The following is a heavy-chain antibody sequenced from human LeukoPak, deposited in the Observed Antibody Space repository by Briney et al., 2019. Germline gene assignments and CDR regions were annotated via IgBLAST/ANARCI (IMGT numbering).Heavy chain of an antibody. CDR2: ISSSSRYI. D-gene: IGHD2-2*01. J-gene: IGHJ4*02. CDR1: GFTFSSYS. V-gene: IGHV3-21*01. CDR3: AREEPGEPIVVVPAAMAH. Sequence: GGSLRLSCSASGFTFSSYSMIWVRQAPGKGLEWVSSISSSSRYIYYADSVKGRFTISRDNAKNSLYLQMNSLSAEDPAVYYCAREEPGEPIVVVPAAMAHWGQGTLVTVSS.